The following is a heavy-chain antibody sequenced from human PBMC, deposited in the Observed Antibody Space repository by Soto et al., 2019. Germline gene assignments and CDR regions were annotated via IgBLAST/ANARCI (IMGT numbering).Heavy chain of an antibody. V-gene: IGHV3-30*14. D-gene: IGHD5-12*01. CDR2: ISYDGTYK. CDR1: GFTFNNFA. Sequence: GGSLRLSCAASGFTFNNFAMHWVRQAPGKGLEWVAFISYDGTYKYYADSVRGRFTVYRDNSKSTLFLQMNSLKFEDTAVYVCANEVDVAFSSLQYEMDVWGQGTTVTVSS. J-gene: IGHJ6*02. CDR3: ANEVDVAFSSLQYEMDV.